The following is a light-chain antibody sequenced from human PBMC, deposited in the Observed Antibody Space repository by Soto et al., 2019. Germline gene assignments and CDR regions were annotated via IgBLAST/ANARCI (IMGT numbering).Light chain of an antibody. V-gene: IGLV2-23*01. CDR2: EGS. Sequence: QSALTQPASVSGSPGQSITISCTGTSSDVGSYNIVSWYQHHPGKAPKLMIYEGSKRPSGVSNRFSGSKSGNTASLTISGLQAEDEADYYCCAIEGSYVFGTGTKLTVL. CDR3: CAIEGSYV. J-gene: IGLJ1*01. CDR1: SSDVGSYNI.